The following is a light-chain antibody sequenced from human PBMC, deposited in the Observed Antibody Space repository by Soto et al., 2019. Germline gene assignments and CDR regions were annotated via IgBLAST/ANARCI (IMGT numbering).Light chain of an antibody. J-gene: IGLJ1*01. Sequence: QSVLTQPRSVSGSPGQSVTISCTGTSSDVGGYNYVSWYQQHPGKAPKLMIYDVSKRPSGVPDRFSGSKSCNTASLTISGLQAEDEADYYCCSYAGSDSSVFGAGTKVTVL. V-gene: IGLV2-11*01. CDR3: CSYAGSDSSV. CDR2: DVS. CDR1: SSDVGGYNY.